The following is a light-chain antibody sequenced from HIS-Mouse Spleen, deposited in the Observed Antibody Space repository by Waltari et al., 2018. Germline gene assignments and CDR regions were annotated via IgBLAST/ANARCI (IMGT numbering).Light chain of an antibody. CDR2: EVS. CDR3: SSYAGSNNLMV. CDR1: SSDVGGYNY. V-gene: IGLV2-8*01. J-gene: IGLJ2*01. Sequence: QSALTQPPSASGSPGQSVTISCTGTSSDVGGYNYVSWYQQHPGKAPKLMIYEVSKRPSGVPDRLSGSKCGKTASLTVSGLQAEDEAEYYCSSYAGSNNLMVFGGGTKLTVL.